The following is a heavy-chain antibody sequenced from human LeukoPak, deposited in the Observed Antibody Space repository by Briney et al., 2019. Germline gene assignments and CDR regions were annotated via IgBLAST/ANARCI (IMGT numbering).Heavy chain of an antibody. Sequence: XXXRXXXGXGLEWIXEINHSGSTNYNPSLKSRVTISVDTSKNQFSLKLSSVTAADTAVYYCARGYCSSTSCYHRLYYFDYWGQGTLVTVSS. CDR3: ARGYCSSTSCYHRLYYFDY. J-gene: IGHJ4*02. D-gene: IGHD2-2*01. V-gene: IGHV4-34*01. CDR2: INHSGST.